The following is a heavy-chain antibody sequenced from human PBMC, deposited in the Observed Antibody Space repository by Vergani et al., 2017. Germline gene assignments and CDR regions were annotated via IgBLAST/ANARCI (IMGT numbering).Heavy chain of an antibody. J-gene: IGHJ6*03. CDR1: GGSISSSSYY. Sequence: QLQLQESGPGLVKPSETLSLTCTVPGGSISSSSYYWGWIRQPPGKGLEWIGSIYYSGSTYYNPSLKSRVTISVDTSKNQFSLKLSSVTAGDTAVYYCAREVLWFGELPDDIDVWGKGTTVTVSS. CDR2: IYYSGST. CDR3: AREVLWFGELPDDIDV. V-gene: IGHV4-39*07. D-gene: IGHD3-10*01.